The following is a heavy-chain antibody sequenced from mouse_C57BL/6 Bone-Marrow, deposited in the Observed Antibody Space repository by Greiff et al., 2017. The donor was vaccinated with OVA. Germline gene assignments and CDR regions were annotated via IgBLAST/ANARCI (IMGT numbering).Heavy chain of an antibody. CDR2: IDPNSGGT. V-gene: IGHV1-72*01. CDR1: GYTFTSYW. D-gene: IGHD2-2*01. Sequence: QVQLQQPGAELVKPGASVTLSCTASGYTFTSYWMHWVKQRPGRGLEWIGRIDPNSGGTKYNEKFKSKATLTVDKPSSTAYMQLSSLTSEDAAVYDCARYGYAWFADWGQGTLVTVAA. J-gene: IGHJ3*01. CDR3: ARYGYAWFAD.